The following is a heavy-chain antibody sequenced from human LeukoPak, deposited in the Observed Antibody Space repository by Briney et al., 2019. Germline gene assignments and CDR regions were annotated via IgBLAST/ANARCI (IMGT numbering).Heavy chain of an antibody. D-gene: IGHD5-12*01. CDR3: AGASHKYFQH. CDR2: IHPGDSDT. J-gene: IGHJ1*01. CDR1: GYSFTSYW. Sequence: GESLKISCKGSGYSFTSYWIGWVRQMSGKGLEWMGIIHPGDSDTRYSPSFQGQVIISVDKSISTAYLQWSSLKASDTAFYYCAGASHKYFQHWGQGTLVTVSS. V-gene: IGHV5-51*01.